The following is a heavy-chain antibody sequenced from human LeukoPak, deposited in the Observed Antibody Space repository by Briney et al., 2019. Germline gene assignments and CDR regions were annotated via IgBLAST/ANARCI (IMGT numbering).Heavy chain of an antibody. CDR3: ARGSDTAMVLFSCFDY. V-gene: IGHV3-21*01. CDR1: GFTFSSYA. J-gene: IGHJ4*02. D-gene: IGHD5-18*01. Sequence: PGGSLRLSCAASGFTFSSYAMSWVRQAPGKGLEWVSSISSSSSYIYYADSVKGRFTISRDNARKSLYLQMNTLRAEDTAVYYCARGSDTAMVLFSCFDYWGQGTLVTVSS. CDR2: ISSSSSYI.